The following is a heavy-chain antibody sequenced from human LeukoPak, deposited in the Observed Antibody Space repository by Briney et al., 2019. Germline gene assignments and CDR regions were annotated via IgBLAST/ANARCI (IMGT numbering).Heavy chain of an antibody. CDR2: INPSGGST. J-gene: IGHJ4*02. CDR1: GYTFTSYY. Sequence: GASVKVSCKASGYTFTSYYMHWVRQAPGQGLEWMGIINPSGGSTSYAQMFQGRGTMTRDTSTSTVYMELSSLRSEDTAVYYCAREEGDYVSYFDYWGQGTLVTVSS. D-gene: IGHD4-17*01. CDR3: AREEGDYVSYFDY. V-gene: IGHV1-46*01.